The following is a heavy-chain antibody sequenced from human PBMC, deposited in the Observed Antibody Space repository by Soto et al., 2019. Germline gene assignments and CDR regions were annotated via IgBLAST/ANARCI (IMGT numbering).Heavy chain of an antibody. D-gene: IGHD3-10*01. Sequence: SETLSLTCTVSGDSLSSGGYYWSWIRQHPEKGLEWIGYIYYSGTTYYNPSLESRVSISADTSENQFSLQLNSVTPEDTAVYYCARDGRDYGSGSYNMHYWGPGTLVTVSS. CDR3: ARDGRDYGSGSYNMHY. CDR2: IYYSGTT. CDR1: GDSLSSGGYY. J-gene: IGHJ4*02. V-gene: IGHV4-31*03.